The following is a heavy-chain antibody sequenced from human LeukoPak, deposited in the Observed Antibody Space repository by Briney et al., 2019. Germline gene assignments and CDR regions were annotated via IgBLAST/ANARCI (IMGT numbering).Heavy chain of an antibody. D-gene: IGHD2-15*01. CDR2: ISANGGGT. CDR3: TRDRGGSPTDVFDY. CDR1: GFTFSNYA. V-gene: IGHV3-23*01. J-gene: IGHJ4*02. Sequence: GGSLRLSCAASGFTFSNYAINWVRQAPGKGLEWVSGISANGGGTYYADSVKGRFTISRDNSKNTVYMQMDGLRAEDTAVYYCTRDRGGSPTDVFDYWGQGTLVTVSS.